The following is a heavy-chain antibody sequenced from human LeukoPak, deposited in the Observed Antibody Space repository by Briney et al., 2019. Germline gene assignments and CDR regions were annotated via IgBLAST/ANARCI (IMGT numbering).Heavy chain of an antibody. V-gene: IGHV1-69*01. D-gene: IGHD3-3*01. CDR3: ARTYYDFWSGYSGPFDY. J-gene: IGHJ4*02. CDR1: GGAFSTYA. CDR2: IIPIFGTA. Sequence: GSSVKVSCKASGGAFSTYALSWVRLAPGQGLEWMGGIIPIFGTANYAQKFQGRVTITADESASTAHMELSSLRSEDTAVYYCARTYYDFWSGYSGPFDYWGQGTLVTVSS.